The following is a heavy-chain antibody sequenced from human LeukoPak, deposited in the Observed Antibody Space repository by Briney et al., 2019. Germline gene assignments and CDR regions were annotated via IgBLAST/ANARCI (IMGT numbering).Heavy chain of an antibody. V-gene: IGHV3-30*02. Sequence: GGSLRLSCAASGFSFSSYGMHWVRQAPGKGLEWVAFIRYDGSNKYYGDSVKGRFTISRDNSKNTLYLQMNSLRAEDTAVYYCAKEDGSGSYPGYWGQGTLVTVPS. CDR2: IRYDGSNK. J-gene: IGHJ4*02. D-gene: IGHD3-10*01. CDR3: AKEDGSGSYPGY. CDR1: GFSFSSYG.